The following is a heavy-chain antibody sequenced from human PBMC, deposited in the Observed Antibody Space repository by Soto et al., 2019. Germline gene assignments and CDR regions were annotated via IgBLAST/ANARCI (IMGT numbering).Heavy chain of an antibody. J-gene: IGHJ6*02. CDR3: AREGYSGSYYFYYGMDV. D-gene: IGHD1-26*01. CDR2: ISAYNGNT. V-gene: IGHV1-18*01. Sequence: ASVKVSCKASGYTFTTHGLSWVRQAPGQGLEWMGWISAYNGNTNYAQKLQGRVTLTTDTPTSTAHMELRSLRTDDTAVYYCAREGYSGSYYFYYGMDVWGQGTTVTVSS. CDR1: GYTFTTHG.